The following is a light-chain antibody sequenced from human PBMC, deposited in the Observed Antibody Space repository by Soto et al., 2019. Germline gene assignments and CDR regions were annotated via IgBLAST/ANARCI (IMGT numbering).Light chain of an antibody. CDR3: QQYTNWPPEGT. V-gene: IGKV3-15*01. CDR2: DAS. J-gene: IGKJ1*01. CDR1: QSVGSN. Sequence: EIVMTQSPATLSVSPGERVTLSCRARQSVGSNLAWYQQTPGQAPRVVIYDASTRATVIPARFSGSGSGTEFTLTISSLQSEDFAVYYCQQYTNWPPEGTFGQGTKVDIK.